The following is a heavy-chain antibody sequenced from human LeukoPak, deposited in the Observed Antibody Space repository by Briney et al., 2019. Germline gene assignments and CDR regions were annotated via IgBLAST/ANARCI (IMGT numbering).Heavy chain of an antibody. CDR3: TTDAPYCGGDCYSGY. Sequence: GGSLRLSCAASGFTFSNAWMSWVRQAPGKGLEWVGRIKSKTDGGTTDYAAPVKGRFTISRDDSKNTLHLQMNSLKTEDTAVYYCTTDAPYCGGDCYSGYWGQGTLVTVSS. D-gene: IGHD2-21*02. CDR1: GFTFSNAW. V-gene: IGHV3-15*01. CDR2: IKSKTDGGTT. J-gene: IGHJ4*02.